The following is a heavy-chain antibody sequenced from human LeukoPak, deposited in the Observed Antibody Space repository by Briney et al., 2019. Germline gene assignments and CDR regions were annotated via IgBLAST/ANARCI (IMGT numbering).Heavy chain of an antibody. CDR2: ITSSGDGT. D-gene: IGHD3-22*01. CDR1: GFTFSIYA. J-gene: IGHJ4*02. Sequence: GGSLRLSCAASGFTFSIYAMSWVRQAPGKGLQWVSSITSSGDGTYYADSVKGRFTISRDNSENMLYLQMNSLRVEDTAAYFCAKDRPNYYGSNGHYYRRDGDYWGQGTLVTVSS. V-gene: IGHV3-23*01. CDR3: AKDRPNYYGSNGHYYRRDGDY.